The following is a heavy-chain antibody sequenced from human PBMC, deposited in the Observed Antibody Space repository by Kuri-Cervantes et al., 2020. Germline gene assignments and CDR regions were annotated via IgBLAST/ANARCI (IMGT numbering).Heavy chain of an antibody. D-gene: IGHD6-13*01. CDR1: GYSFTTYW. CDR3: ARSSSWHGNFDL. V-gene: IGHV5-51*01. Sequence: GESLKISCEGSGYSFTTYWIGWVRQMPGKGLEWMGIIYPGDSDTRYSPSFQGQVTISVDKSINTAYLQWSSLKASDTAIYYCARSSSWHGNFDLWGRGTLVTVSS. CDR2: IYPGDSDT. J-gene: IGHJ2*01.